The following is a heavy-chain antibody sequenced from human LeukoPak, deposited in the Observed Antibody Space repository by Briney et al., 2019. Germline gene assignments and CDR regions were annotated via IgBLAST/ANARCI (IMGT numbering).Heavy chain of an antibody. J-gene: IGHJ4*02. Sequence: GGSLRLSCAGSGFTFSSYAMSWVRQAPGKGLESVSRINTDGTVTTYADSVKGRFTVSRDNADNTMFLQMNSVRDEDTAVYYCATKQWLAPPPDSWGQGTPVTVSS. CDR2: INTDGTVT. D-gene: IGHD6-19*01. CDR3: ATKQWLAPPPDS. V-gene: IGHV3-74*01. CDR1: GFTFSSYA.